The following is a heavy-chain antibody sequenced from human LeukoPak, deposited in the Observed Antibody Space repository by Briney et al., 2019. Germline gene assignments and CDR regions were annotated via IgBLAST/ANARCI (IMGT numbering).Heavy chain of an antibody. Sequence: GGSLRLSCAASGLTFSSHWMTWVRQAPGKGLEWVATINQDGTEKYYVDSVNGRFTISRDNAKKSLYLQMNSLRAEDTAVYYCARDTPVSAGYFDYWGRGILVTVSS. D-gene: IGHD2-21*02. CDR2: INQDGTEK. V-gene: IGHV3-7*01. CDR1: GLTFSSHW. CDR3: ARDTPVSAGYFDY. J-gene: IGHJ4*02.